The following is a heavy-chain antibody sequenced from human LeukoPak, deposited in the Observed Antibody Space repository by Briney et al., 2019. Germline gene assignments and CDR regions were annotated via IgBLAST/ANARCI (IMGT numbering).Heavy chain of an antibody. CDR1: GYTFTSYA. CDR2: MNPNSGNT. J-gene: IGHJ4*02. D-gene: IGHD5-12*01. Sequence: ASVKVSCKASGYTFTSYAINWVRQATGQGLEWMGWMNPNSGNTGYAQKFQGRVTITADESTSTAYMELSSLRSEDTAVYYCATLDQYSGYVIRPRPLVDYWGQGTLVTVSS. V-gene: IGHV1-8*03. CDR3: ATLDQYSGYVIRPRPLVDY.